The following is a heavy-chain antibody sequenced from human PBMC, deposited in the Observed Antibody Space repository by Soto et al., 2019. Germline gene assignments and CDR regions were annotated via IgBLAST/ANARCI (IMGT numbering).Heavy chain of an antibody. Sequence: QVQLVESGGGLVRPGGSLRLSCAASGFTFSDYYMSWIRQVPGKGLEWVAYISGAGDSIPHADSVKGRFIISRDNAKNSLYLQMNSLRAEDTAVYYCARVAVLTAAGTSDYWGQGTLVTVSS. CDR1: GFTFSDYY. D-gene: IGHD6-13*01. V-gene: IGHV3-11*04. CDR3: ARVAVLTAAGTSDY. CDR2: ISGAGDSI. J-gene: IGHJ4*02.